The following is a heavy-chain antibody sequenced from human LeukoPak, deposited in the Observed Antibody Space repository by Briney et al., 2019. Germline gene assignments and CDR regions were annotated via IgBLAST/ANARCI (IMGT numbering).Heavy chain of an antibody. CDR3: AKVLVYVEVAADLLDC. CDR1: GFTFRSYI. CDR2: ITGSTIYT. D-gene: IGHD6-13*01. V-gene: IGHV3-23*01. J-gene: IGHJ4*02. Sequence: GGSLRLPCIASGFTFRSYIMTWVRQAPGKGLEWVAAITGSTIYTYYADSVKGRFTIPRDNSENTLYLQMNSLKAEDTALYYCAKVLVYVEVAADLLDCWGQGTLVSVSS.